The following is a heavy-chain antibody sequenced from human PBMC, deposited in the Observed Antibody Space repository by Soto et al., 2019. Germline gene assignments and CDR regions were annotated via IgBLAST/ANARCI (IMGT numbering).Heavy chain of an antibody. J-gene: IGHJ6*02. V-gene: IGHV3-21*01. Sequence: GGSLRLSCAASGFTFSSYSMNWVRQAPGKGLEWVSSISSSSSYIYYADSVKGRFTISRDNAKNSLYLQMNSLRAEDTAVYYCARDRRSGSYYRPLIYYYGMDVWGQGTTVTVSS. D-gene: IGHD3-10*01. CDR3: ARDRRSGSYYRPLIYYYGMDV. CDR2: ISSSSSYI. CDR1: GFTFSSYS.